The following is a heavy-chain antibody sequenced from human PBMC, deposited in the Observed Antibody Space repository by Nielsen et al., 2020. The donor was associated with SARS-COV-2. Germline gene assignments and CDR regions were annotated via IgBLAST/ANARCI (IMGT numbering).Heavy chain of an antibody. CDR1: GGIFSRYS. CDR3: AREGDDLAELDS. D-gene: IGHD1-26*01. J-gene: IGHJ4*02. V-gene: IGHV1-2*02. Sequence: ASVKVSCKTSGGIFSRYSIGWVRQAPGQGFEWMGIINPMAGTTKYAQKFQGRVTMTRDTSISTAYMELSSLTSDDTAVYHCAREGDDLAELDSWGQGTLVSVSS. CDR2: INPMAGTT.